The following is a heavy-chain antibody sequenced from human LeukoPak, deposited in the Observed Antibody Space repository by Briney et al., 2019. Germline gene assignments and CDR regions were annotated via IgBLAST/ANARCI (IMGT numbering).Heavy chain of an antibody. J-gene: IGHJ4*02. CDR3: TRDSTTFRFGY. V-gene: IGHV3-53*01. D-gene: IGHD4-11*01. CDR1: GFSVGNNY. Sequence: GGSLRLSCAASGFSVGNNYMSWVRQAPGKGLEWVSIIYSDSITYYIDSVKGRFTISRDNSKNTLYLQMSSLRAEDTAVYYCTRDSTTFRFGYWGQGALVTVSS. CDR2: IYSDSIT.